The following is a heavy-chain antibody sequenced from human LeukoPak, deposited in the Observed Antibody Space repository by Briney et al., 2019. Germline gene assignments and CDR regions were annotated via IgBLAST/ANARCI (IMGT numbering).Heavy chain of an antibody. CDR1: GFTFSGYT. CDR3: ARDSVRHLDY. V-gene: IGHV3-21*01. Sequence: GGPLRLSCVASGFTFSGYTMNWVRQAPGKGLEWVSSITSSSTYIYYADSVRGRFTISRDNAKNSLYLQMNSLRAEDTAVYYCARDSVRHLDYWGQGTLVTVSS. J-gene: IGHJ4*02. CDR2: ITSSSTYI. D-gene: IGHD5/OR15-5a*01.